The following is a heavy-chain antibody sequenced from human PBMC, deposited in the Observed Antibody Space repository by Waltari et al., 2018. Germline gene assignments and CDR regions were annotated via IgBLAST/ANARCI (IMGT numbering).Heavy chain of an antibody. V-gene: IGHV4-39*01. CDR3: ARIPAMIVATNEGGPFDY. Sequence: QLQLQESGPGLVKPSETLSLTCPVSGGSISSSSYYWGWIRQPPGKGLEWIGRIYYSGSTYYNPSLKSRVTISVDTSKNQFSLKLSSVTAADTAVYYCARIPAMIVATNEGGPFDYWGQGTLVTVSS. J-gene: IGHJ4*02. D-gene: IGHD5-12*01. CDR1: GGSISSSSYY. CDR2: IYYSGST.